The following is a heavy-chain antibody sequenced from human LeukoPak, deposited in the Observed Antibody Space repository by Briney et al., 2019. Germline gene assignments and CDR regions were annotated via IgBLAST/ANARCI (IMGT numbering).Heavy chain of an antibody. CDR1: GFTFTTYV. CDR2: ISGSGDNT. Sequence: TGGSLRLSCAASGFTFTTYVMNWVRQAPGKGLEWVSGISGSGDNTYYADSVKGRFTISRDNSKNTLYLQMNSLRAEDTAVYYCAKDPASSSSTGIYWGQGTLVTVSS. J-gene: IGHJ4*02. CDR3: AKDPASSSSTGIY. D-gene: IGHD6-13*01. V-gene: IGHV3-23*01.